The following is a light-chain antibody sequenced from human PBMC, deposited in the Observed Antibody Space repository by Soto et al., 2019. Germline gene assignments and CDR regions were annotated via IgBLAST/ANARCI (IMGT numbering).Light chain of an antibody. J-gene: IGLJ1*01. Sequence: QSVLTQPPSASGTPGQRVTISCSGSSSNIGSNTVNWYQQLPGTAPKLLIYSNNQRPSGVPDRFSGSKSGPSASLAISGLQSEDEADYYCAAWDDSLNGFYVFGTGTKLTVL. CDR1: SSNIGSNT. CDR3: AAWDDSLNGFYV. CDR2: SNN. V-gene: IGLV1-44*01.